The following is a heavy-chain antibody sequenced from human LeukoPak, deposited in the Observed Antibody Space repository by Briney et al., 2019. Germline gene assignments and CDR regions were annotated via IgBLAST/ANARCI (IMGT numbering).Heavy chain of an antibody. CDR2: IKQDGSEK. Sequence: HAGGSLRLSCAASGFTFSSYWMSWVRQAPGKGLEWVANIKQDGSEKYYVDSVKGRFTISRDNAKNSLYLQMNSLRAEDTAVYYCARALYYYDSSGYSYYYYYMDVWGKGTTVTISS. V-gene: IGHV3-7*01. D-gene: IGHD3-22*01. J-gene: IGHJ6*03. CDR1: GFTFSSYW. CDR3: ARALYYYDSSGYSYYYYYMDV.